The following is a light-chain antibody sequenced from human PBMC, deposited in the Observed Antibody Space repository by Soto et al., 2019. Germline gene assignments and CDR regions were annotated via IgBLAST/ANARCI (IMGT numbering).Light chain of an antibody. CDR3: QHYGYSLWT. J-gene: IGKJ1*01. CDR2: DAS. Sequence: EIVLTQSPVTLSLSPGERATLPCRASQSVRTYLAWYQVKPGQAPRLLIYDASSRASGVPARFSGSGSGTDFTLTITRLEPEDFAVYYCQHYGYSLWTFGQGTKVDI. CDR1: QSVRTY. V-gene: IGKV3-20*01.